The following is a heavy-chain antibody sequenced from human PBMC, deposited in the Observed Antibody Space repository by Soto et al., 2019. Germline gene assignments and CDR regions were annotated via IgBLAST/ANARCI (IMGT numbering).Heavy chain of an antibody. D-gene: IGHD6-6*01. Sequence: SETLSLTCTVSGGSISSGDYYWSWVRQHPGKGLEWIGYRSYSGSTYYNPSLKSRVTIVVDTSRNQFSLRLSSVTAEDTAVYYCARGHVPSYNWFDPWGQGTLVTVSS. CDR3: ARGHVPSYNWFDP. V-gene: IGHV4-31*03. CDR2: RSYSGST. CDR1: GGSISSGDYY. J-gene: IGHJ5*02.